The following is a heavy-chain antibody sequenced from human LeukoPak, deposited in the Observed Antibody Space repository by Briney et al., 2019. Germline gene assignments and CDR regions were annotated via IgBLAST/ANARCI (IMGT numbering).Heavy chain of an antibody. V-gene: IGHV4-59*01. D-gene: IGHD4-11*01. CDR3: ARHPENDYSFDY. Sequence: SETLSLTCIVSGDSISPYYWSWIRQPPGEGLEWIGYLYYTGYTDYNPSLKSRVTISLDTSENQFSLQMTSETAADTAVYYCARHPENDYSFDYWGQGLLVTVSS. J-gene: IGHJ4*02. CDR1: GDSISPYY. CDR2: LYYTGYT.